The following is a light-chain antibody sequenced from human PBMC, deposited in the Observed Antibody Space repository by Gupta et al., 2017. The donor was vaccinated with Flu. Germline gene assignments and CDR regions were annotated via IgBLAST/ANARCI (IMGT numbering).Light chain of an antibody. CDR2: ENN. CDR1: SSNIGDNY. V-gene: IGLV1-51*02. Sequence: QSVLTQPPPGSAAPGQKVTNSCSGSSSNIGDNYVSGSQQHPGTSPKLLTYENNRRPRGLPELFCGSKSGTSSTLGITGLQSGDECVYYCGTWDSSLSAYVVFGGGTEPSVL. J-gene: IGLJ2*01. CDR3: GTWDSSLSAYVV.